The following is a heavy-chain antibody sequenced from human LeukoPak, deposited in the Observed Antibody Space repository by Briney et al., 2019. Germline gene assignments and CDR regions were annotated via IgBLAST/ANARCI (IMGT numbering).Heavy chain of an antibody. J-gene: IGHJ3*02. D-gene: IGHD3-22*01. Sequence: ASVKVSCKASGYTFTDYFMNWVRQAPGQGLEWMGWINPKSGGTVYAQKFQGRVTMTRDTSISTAYMELSRLRSDDTAVYYCASKWVTYYYNSSAYHYPTDVFDIWGQGTMVTVSS. CDR3: ASKWVTYYYNSSAYHYPTDVFDI. CDR1: GYTFTDYF. V-gene: IGHV1-2*02. CDR2: INPKSGGT.